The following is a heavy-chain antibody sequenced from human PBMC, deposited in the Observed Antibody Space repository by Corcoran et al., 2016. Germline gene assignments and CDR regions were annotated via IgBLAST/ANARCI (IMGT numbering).Heavy chain of an antibody. CDR3: AIGVYCSSTSCYMGYYYGMDV. V-gene: IGHV5-51*01. D-gene: IGHD2-2*02. CDR2: IYPGDSDT. J-gene: IGHJ6*02. CDR1: GYSFTSYW. Sequence: EVQLVQSGAEVKKPGESLKISCKGSGYSFTSYWIGWVRQMPGKGLEWMGIIYPGDSDTRYIPSFQGQVTISADKSIRTAYLQWSSLKASDTAMYYCAIGVYCSSTSCYMGYYYGMDVWGQGTTFTVSS.